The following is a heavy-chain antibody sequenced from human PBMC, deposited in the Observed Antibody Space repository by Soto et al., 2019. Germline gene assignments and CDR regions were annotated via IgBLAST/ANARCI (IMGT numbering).Heavy chain of an antibody. CDR3: VRRGLLPFHY. Sequence: SETLSLTCAVYGGSFSGYYWSWIRQPPGKGLEWIGEINHSGSTNYNPSLKSRVTISVDTSKNQFSLKLNSMTAADTAVYYCVRRGLLPFHYWGQGTLVTVS. J-gene: IGHJ4*02. CDR1: GGSFSGYY. V-gene: IGHV4-34*01. D-gene: IGHD1-26*01. CDR2: INHSGST.